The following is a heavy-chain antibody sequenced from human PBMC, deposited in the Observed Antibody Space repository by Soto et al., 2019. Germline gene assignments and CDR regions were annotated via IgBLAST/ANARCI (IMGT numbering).Heavy chain of an antibody. CDR2: IDKVGTDS. Sequence: EVQLVESGGGLVQPGGSLRLSCAASEFTFSGRSVHWVRQAPGKGLVWVSGIDKVGTDSTYADSVKGRFTSSRDTAKNMVYLQMNSLRVEYTAVYYCARGWFGPDVWGKGTTVTVSS. J-gene: IGHJ6*03. D-gene: IGHD3-10*01. CDR1: EFTFSGRS. CDR3: ARGWFGPDV. V-gene: IGHV3-74*01.